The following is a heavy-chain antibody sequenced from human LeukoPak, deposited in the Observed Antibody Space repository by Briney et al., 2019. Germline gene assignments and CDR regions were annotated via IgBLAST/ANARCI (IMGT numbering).Heavy chain of an antibody. Sequence: PSETLSLTCTVSGGSISSSSYFWGWIRQPPGTGLEWIGSIYYSGSTYYYPSLESRVTISGDMSINQFSLKLSSVTAANTAVYYCARELRSGSYYNYWGQGTLVTVSS. D-gene: IGHD3-10*01. CDR2: IYYSGST. J-gene: IGHJ4*02. V-gene: IGHV4-39*01. CDR3: ARELRSGSYYNY. CDR1: GGSISSSSYF.